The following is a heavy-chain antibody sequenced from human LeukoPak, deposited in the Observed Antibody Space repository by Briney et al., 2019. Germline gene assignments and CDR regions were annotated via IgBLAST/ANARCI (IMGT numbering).Heavy chain of an antibody. V-gene: IGHV3-7*04. CDR3: ARGTIAAAGYYYFDY. CDR1: GFTFSSYW. D-gene: IGHD6-13*01. Sequence: PGGSPRLSCAASGFTFSSYWMSWVRQAPGKGPEWVANIKQDGSEKYYVDSVKGRFTISRDNAKNSLYLQMNSLRAEDTAVYYCARGTIAAAGYYYFDYWGQGTQVTVSS. CDR2: IKQDGSEK. J-gene: IGHJ4*02.